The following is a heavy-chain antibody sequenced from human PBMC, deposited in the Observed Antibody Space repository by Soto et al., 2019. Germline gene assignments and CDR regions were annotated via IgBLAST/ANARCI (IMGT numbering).Heavy chain of an antibody. V-gene: IGHV1-2*02. CDR3: SRGRSPFTRS. J-gene: IGHJ4*02. D-gene: IGHD3-10*01. CDR1: GYSFSDYY. CDR2: INANGGAT. Sequence: QVELVHSGAQVESPGPSVKLSCKASGYSFSDYYTHRLRQAPGQVLEWLRWINANGGATNYAEKFQDRLTLARDTSLDAAFMELTRLTSADTALYFCSRGRSPFTRSRGQGTRVAVA.